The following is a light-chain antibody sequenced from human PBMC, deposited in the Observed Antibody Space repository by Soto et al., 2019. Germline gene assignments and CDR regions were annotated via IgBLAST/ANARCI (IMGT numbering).Light chain of an antibody. CDR2: DVS. J-gene: IGLJ2*01. Sequence: QSVLTQPRSVSGSPGQSVTISCTGTSSDVGGYNFVSWYQQHPGKAPKLMIYDVSERPLGVPDRFSGSKSGNTASLTISGLQAEDEVDYYCCSYAGSYTLVFGGGTKLTVL. CDR1: SSDVGGYNF. V-gene: IGLV2-11*01. CDR3: CSYAGSYTLV.